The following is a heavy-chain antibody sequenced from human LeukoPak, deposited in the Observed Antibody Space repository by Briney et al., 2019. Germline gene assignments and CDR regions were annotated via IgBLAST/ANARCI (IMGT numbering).Heavy chain of an antibody. CDR2: IYAGGST. CDR1: GFTVSNSY. Sequence: GGSLRLSCAASGFTVSNSYMNWVRQAPGKGLEWVSIIYAGGSTYYAGSVEGRFTISRDNSKNTLYLQMNSLRAEDTAVYYCAREEETVKAFGPWGQGTLVTVSS. CDR3: AREEETVKAFGP. D-gene: IGHD4-17*01. J-gene: IGHJ5*02. V-gene: IGHV3-53*01.